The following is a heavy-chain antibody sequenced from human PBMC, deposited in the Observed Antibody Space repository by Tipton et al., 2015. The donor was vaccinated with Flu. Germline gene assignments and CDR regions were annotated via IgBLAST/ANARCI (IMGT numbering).Heavy chain of an antibody. J-gene: IGHJ6*04. Sequence: VQLVQSGGGLIQPGGSLRLSCAASGFTVTSSYMSWVRQAPGKGLEWVSVIYGGGTTDYADSVKGRFTISRDKSKNALYLQMSSLRAEDTAVYYCARGPQVPGWPDDYGMDVWGKGTTVTVSS. D-gene: IGHD2-2*01. V-gene: IGHV3-53*01. CDR3: ARGPQVPGWPDDYGMDV. CDR2: IYGGGTT. CDR1: GFTVTSSY.